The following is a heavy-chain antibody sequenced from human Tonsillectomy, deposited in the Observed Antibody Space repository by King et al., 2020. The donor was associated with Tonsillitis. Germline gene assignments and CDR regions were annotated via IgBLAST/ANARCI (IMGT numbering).Heavy chain of an antibody. CDR3: AKTRSGVVAAAINY. V-gene: IGHV3-23*04. CDR2: ISDSATGT. Sequence: VQLVESGGGLVQPGGSLRLSCAASGFTFSSYAMNWVRQAPGKGLEWVSGISDSATGTSGISDSATGTSGISDSATGTYYADSVKGRFTISRDNSKNTLYLQMDSLRAEDTAVYYCAKTRSGVVAAAINYWGQGTLVIVSS. D-gene: IGHD2-2*02. CDR1: GFTFSSYA. J-gene: IGHJ4*02.